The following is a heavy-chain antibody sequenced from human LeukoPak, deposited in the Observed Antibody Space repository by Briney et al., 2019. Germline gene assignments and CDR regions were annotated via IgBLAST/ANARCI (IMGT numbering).Heavy chain of an antibody. CDR2: MNPNSGNT. CDR1: GFTFTSYD. CDR3: AVKYCSGGSCPYYYGMDV. J-gene: IGHJ6*02. D-gene: IGHD2-15*01. Sequence: ASVKVSCKASGFTFTSYDIKWVRQATGQGLEWMGWMNPNSGNTGYAQKFQGRVTMIRNTSISTAYMELSSLRSEDTAVYYCAVKYCSGGSCPYYYGMDVWGQGTTVTVSS. V-gene: IGHV1-8*01.